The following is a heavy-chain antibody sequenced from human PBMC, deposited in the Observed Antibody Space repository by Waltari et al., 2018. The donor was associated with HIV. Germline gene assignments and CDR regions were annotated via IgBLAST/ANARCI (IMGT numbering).Heavy chain of an antibody. Sequence: EVQLVESGGGLIQPGGSLRLSCAASGFTVSSNYMSWVRQAPGKGLDWVSVIYSGGSTYYAASVKGRFTISRDNSKNTLYLQMNSLRAEDTAVYYCASLGYSSSSLFDYWGQGTLVTVSS. CDR3: ASLGYSSSSLFDY. J-gene: IGHJ4*02. CDR1: GFTVSSNY. V-gene: IGHV3-53*01. D-gene: IGHD6-6*01. CDR2: IYSGGST.